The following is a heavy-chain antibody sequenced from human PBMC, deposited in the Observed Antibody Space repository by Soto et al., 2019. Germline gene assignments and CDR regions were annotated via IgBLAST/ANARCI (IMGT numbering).Heavy chain of an antibody. CDR1: GFTFSSYA. V-gene: IGHV3-23*01. Sequence: EVQLLESGGGLVQPGGSLRLSCAASGFTFSSYAMSWVRQAPGKGLEWVSAISGSGGSTYYADSVKGRFTISRDNSKNPLYLQMNSLRAEDTAVYYCAKVLREGSIVVVEPAWDYWGQGTLVTVSS. J-gene: IGHJ4*02. D-gene: IGHD2-15*01. CDR3: AKVLREGSIVVVEPAWDY. CDR2: ISGSGGST.